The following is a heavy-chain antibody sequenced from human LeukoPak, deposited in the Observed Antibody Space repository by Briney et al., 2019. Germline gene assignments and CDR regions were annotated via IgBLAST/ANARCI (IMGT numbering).Heavy chain of an antibody. CDR3: ARDSDYYDSSGLDY. CDR1: RFTFGSYR. J-gene: IGHJ4*02. Sequence: PGGSLRLSCAASRFTFGSYRMDWVRQAPGKGLLWVSRISTDGSTTTYADSVKGRFTISRDNAKNTLYLQMHSLRAEDTAVYYRARDSDYYDSSGLDYWGQGTLVTVSS. V-gene: IGHV3-74*01. CDR2: ISTDGSTT. D-gene: IGHD3-22*01.